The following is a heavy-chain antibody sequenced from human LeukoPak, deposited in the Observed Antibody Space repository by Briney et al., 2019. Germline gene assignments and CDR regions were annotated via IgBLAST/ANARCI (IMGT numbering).Heavy chain of an antibody. CDR3: AREGGCGSSTDYYYYYMDV. J-gene: IGHJ6*03. V-gene: IGHV1-18*01. D-gene: IGHD6-6*01. CDR1: GYTFTRYG. Sequence: ASVKVSCKASGYTFTRYGICWVRQAPGQGCEWMGWISAYNGNTHYAQKLQGRVTMTTDTSTSTAYMELRSLRSDDTAVYYCAREGGCGSSTDYYYYYMDVWGKRTTVTVSS. CDR2: ISAYNGNT.